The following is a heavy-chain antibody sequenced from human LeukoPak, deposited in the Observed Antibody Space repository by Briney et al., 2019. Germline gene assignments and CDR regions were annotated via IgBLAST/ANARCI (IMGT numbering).Heavy chain of an antibody. J-gene: IGHJ3*02. D-gene: IGHD3-3*01. CDR2: IYSTGST. CDR3: ATTTSILAFDI. Sequence: SETLSLTCTVSGDSISSYYCNWIRQPGGKGLEYIGRIYSTGSTNYNPSLKSRVTMSVDTSKNHFSLKLSSVTAADTAVYYCATTTSILAFDIWGQGTMVTVSS. CDR1: GDSISSYY. V-gene: IGHV4-4*07.